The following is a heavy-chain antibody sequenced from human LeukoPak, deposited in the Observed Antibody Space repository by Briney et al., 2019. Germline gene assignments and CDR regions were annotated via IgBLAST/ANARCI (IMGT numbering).Heavy chain of an antibody. J-gene: IGHJ4*02. CDR1: GFTSDDYG. CDR2: INWNGGST. Sequence: PGGSLRLSCAASGFTSDDYGMSWVRQAPGKGLEWVSGINWNGGSTGYADSVTARSNISRGNAKISLYLQMNSLRAEDTALYYCAREGPDIVVVPAAPLAYWGQGTLVTVSS. D-gene: IGHD2-2*01. CDR3: AREGPDIVVVPAAPLAY. V-gene: IGHV3-20*04.